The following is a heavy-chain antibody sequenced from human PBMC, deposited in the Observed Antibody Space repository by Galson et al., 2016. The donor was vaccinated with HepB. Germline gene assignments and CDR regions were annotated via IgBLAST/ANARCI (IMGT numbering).Heavy chain of an antibody. CDR1: GFTFSSYW. Sequence: SLRLSCAASGFTFSSYWMSWVRQVPGKGLEWVANIKPDGSEKCYVESVKGRFTISRDNAKNSLFLQMNSLRVEDTAVYYCARQARPNYWGQGTLVTVSS. CDR3: ARQARPNY. J-gene: IGHJ4*02. CDR2: IKPDGSEK. V-gene: IGHV3-7*01.